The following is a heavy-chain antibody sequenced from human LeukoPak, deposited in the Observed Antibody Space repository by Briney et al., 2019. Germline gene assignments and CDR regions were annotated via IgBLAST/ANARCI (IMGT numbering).Heavy chain of an antibody. CDR1: GFTFCSYA. Sequence: GGSLRLSCAASGFTFCSYAMSWVRQAPGKGLEWVSAISGSGGSTYYADSVKGRFTISRDNSKNTLYLQMNSLRAEDTAVHYCAKDPLRWYFQHWGQGTLVTVSS. D-gene: IGHD4-23*01. CDR2: ISGSGGST. V-gene: IGHV3-23*01. J-gene: IGHJ1*01. CDR3: AKDPLRWYFQH.